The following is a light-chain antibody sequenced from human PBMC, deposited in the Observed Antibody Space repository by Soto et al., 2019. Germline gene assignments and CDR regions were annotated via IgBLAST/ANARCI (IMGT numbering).Light chain of an antibody. Sequence: DIQMTESPSTLSASVGDRVTITCRASQSIRSWLAWYQQKPGKAPKLLISDASRLKSGVPSRFSGSGSGTEFTLTISSLQPDDFATYYCHQYNSFSHWTFGQGTKVEIK. V-gene: IGKV1-5*01. CDR2: DAS. CDR1: QSIRSW. CDR3: HQYNSFSHWT. J-gene: IGKJ1*01.